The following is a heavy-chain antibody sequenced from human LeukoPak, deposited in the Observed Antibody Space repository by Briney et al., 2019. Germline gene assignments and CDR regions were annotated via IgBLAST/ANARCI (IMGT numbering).Heavy chain of an antibody. CDR1: GYTFTSYG. D-gene: IGHD3-10*01. CDR3: ARDPSPMVRGSGDY. CDR2: ISAYNGNT. V-gene: IGHV1-18*01. Sequence: VASVKVSCKASGYTFTSYGISWVRQAPGQGLEWMGWISAYNGNTNYAQKLQGRVTMTTDTSTSTAYMELRSLRSDDTAVYYCARDPSPMVRGSGDYWGQGTLVTVSS. J-gene: IGHJ4*02.